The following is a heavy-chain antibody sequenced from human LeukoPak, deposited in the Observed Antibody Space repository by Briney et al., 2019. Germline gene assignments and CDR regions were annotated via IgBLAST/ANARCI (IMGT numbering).Heavy chain of an antibody. J-gene: IGHJ4*02. CDR1: GFTFSSYS. Sequence: GGSLRLSCAASGFTFSSYSMNWVRQAPGKGLEWVSSISSSSSYIYYADSVKGRFTISRDNAKNSLYLQMNSLRAEDTAVYYCAIDLIRGWFGVSSPNYWGQGTLVTVSS. CDR3: AIDLIRGWFGVSSPNY. CDR2: ISSSSSYI. D-gene: IGHD3-10*01. V-gene: IGHV3-21*01.